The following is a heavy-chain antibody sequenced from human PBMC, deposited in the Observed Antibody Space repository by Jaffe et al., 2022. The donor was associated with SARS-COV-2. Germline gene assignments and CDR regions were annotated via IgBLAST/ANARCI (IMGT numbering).Heavy chain of an antibody. CDR3: ARGRGFAAVAGGDGYWFDP. CDR1: GYTFTSYA. Sequence: QVQLVQSGAEVKKPGASVKVSCKASGYTFTSYAMHWVRQAPGQRLEWMGWINAGNGNTKYSQKFQGRVTITRDTSASTAYMELSSLRSEDTAVYYCARGRGFAAVAGGDGYWFDPWGQGTLVTVSS. J-gene: IGHJ5*02. V-gene: IGHV1-3*01. D-gene: IGHD6-19*01. CDR2: INAGNGNT.